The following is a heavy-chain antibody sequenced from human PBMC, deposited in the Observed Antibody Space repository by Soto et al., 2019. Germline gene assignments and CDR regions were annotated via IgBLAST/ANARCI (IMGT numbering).Heavy chain of an antibody. CDR1: GFTFSSYW. D-gene: IGHD3-3*01. V-gene: IGHV3-74*01. CDR2: INSDGSST. J-gene: IGHJ4*02. CDR3: ARMITIFGVAPPG. Sequence: GGSLRLSCAASGFTFSSYWMHWVRQAPGKGLVWVSRINSDGSSTSYADSVKGRFTISRDNAKNTLYLQMNSLRAEDTAVYYCARMITIFGVAPPGWGQGTLVTVSS.